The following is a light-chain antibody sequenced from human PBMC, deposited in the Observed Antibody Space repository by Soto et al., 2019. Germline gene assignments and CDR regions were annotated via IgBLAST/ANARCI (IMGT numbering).Light chain of an antibody. Sequence: EIVLTQSPGTLSLSPGERATLSCRASQSISSSYLAWYQQKPGQAPRLLIYAASSRATGIPDRFSGSGSGTDFTLTISRLEPEDFAVYYCQQYNNGPTYTFGQGTKLEIK. CDR1: QSISSSY. CDR2: AAS. J-gene: IGKJ2*01. CDR3: QQYNNGPTYT. V-gene: IGKV3-20*01.